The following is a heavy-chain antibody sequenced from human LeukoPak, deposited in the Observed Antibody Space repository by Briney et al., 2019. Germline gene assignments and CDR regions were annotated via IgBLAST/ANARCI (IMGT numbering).Heavy chain of an antibody. J-gene: IGHJ3*01. V-gene: IGHV3-33*01. CDR2: IWYDGSNE. CDR3: AREISMFVNAFDL. D-gene: IGHD3-10*02. CDR1: GFSFSSSG. Sequence: GGSLRLSCAASGFSFSSSGMLWVRQAPGKGLEWVAVIWYDGSNEYYADSVKGRFTISRDNSKNTLHLQMNSLRVEDTSVYYCAREISMFVNAFDLWGQGTLVAVSS.